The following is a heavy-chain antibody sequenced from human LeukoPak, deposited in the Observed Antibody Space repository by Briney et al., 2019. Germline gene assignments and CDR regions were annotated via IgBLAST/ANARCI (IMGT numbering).Heavy chain of an antibody. Sequence: SETLSLTCTVSDYSISSGYYWGWIRQPPGKGLEWIGSIYHSRTTYYNPSLKSRVTISVDTSKNQFSLKLSSVTAADTAVYYCTRVGPYYYYYMDVWGKGTTVTVSS. V-gene: IGHV4-38-2*02. CDR3: TRVGPYYYYYMDV. CDR1: DYSISSGYY. J-gene: IGHJ6*03. CDR2: IYHSRTT.